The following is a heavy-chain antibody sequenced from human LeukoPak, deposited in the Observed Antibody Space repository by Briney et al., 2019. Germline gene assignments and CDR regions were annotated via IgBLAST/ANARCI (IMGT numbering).Heavy chain of an antibody. CDR2: IYYSGST. Sequence: PSATLSLTCTVSGGSINNYYWSWIRQPPGKGLEWIGYIYYSGSTDYNPSLKSRVTISIDASKNQFSLRLRSVTAADTAVYYCARAAIGSNSEFDYWGQGTLVTVSS. CDR3: ARAAIGSNSEFDY. CDR1: GGSINNYY. V-gene: IGHV4-59*01. D-gene: IGHD4-23*01. J-gene: IGHJ4*02.